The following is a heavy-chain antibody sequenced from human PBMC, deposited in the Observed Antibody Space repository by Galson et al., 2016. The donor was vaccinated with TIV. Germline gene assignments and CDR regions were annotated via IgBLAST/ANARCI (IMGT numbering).Heavy chain of an antibody. J-gene: IGHJ5*02. Sequence: WIRQAPGKGLQWVSYISSSGILINYADSVKGRFTVSRDNAKDSLFLQMNSLRVEDTAVYYCARGSLDRWGQGTLVTVSS. CDR3: ARGSLDR. CDR2: ISSSGILI. V-gene: IGHV3-11*05.